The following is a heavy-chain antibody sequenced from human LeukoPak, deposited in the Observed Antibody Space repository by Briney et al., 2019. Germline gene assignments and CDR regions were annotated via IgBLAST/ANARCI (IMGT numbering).Heavy chain of an antibody. CDR1: GYTLTELS. D-gene: IGHD3-10*01. Sequence: ASVKVSCKVSGYTLTELSMHWVRQAPGKGLEWMGGFDPEDGETIYAQKFQGRVTMTEDTSTDTAYMELSSLRSVDTAVYYCATCNPYYYGSRNLKELDYWGQGTLVTVSS. CDR2: FDPEDGET. J-gene: IGHJ4*02. CDR3: ATCNPYYYGSRNLKELDY. V-gene: IGHV1-24*01.